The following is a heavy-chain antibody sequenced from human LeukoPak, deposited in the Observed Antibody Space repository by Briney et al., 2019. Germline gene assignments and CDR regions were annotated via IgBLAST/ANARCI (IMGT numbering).Heavy chain of an antibody. CDR2: IYYSGST. Sequence: PSQTLSLTCTVSGGSISSGGYYWSWIRQHPGKGLEWIGYIYYSGSTYYNPPLKSRVTISVDTSKNQFSLKLSSVTAADTAVYYCARHPLKYHAFDIWGQGTMVTVSS. J-gene: IGHJ3*02. CDR3: ARHPLKYHAFDI. V-gene: IGHV4-31*03. CDR1: GGSISSGGYY. D-gene: IGHD2-2*01.